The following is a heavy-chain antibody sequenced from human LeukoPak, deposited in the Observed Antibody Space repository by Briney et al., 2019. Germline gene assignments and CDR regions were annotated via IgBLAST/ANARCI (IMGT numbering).Heavy chain of an antibody. D-gene: IGHD1-26*01. Sequence: SETLSLTCTVSGGSISSYYWSWIRQPAGKGLEWIGRFSISGTTNYNPSLRSRVSISVDKSKNQFSLNLSSVTAADTAVYYCARLEGSGATDYWGQGTLVTVSS. CDR3: ARLEGSGATDY. J-gene: IGHJ4*02. V-gene: IGHV4-4*07. CDR1: GGSISSYY. CDR2: FSISGTT.